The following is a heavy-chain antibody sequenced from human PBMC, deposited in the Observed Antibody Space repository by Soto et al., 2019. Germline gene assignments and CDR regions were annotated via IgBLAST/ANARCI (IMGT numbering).Heavy chain of an antibody. CDR1: GGSISSDGYY. CDR2: IYYSGST. Sequence: SETLSLTCTVSGGSISSDGYYWSWIRQHPGKGLEWIGYIYYSGSTYYNPSLKSRVTISVDTSKNQFSLKLSSVTAADTAVYYCARGVSSSWYPVFDYWGQGTLVTVSS. V-gene: IGHV4-31*03. CDR3: ARGVSSSWYPVFDY. D-gene: IGHD6-13*01. J-gene: IGHJ4*02.